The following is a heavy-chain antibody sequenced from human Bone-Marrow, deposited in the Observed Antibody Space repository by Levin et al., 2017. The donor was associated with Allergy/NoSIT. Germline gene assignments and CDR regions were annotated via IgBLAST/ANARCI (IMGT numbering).Heavy chain of an antibody. CDR3: TKHKVGNWFDP. J-gene: IGHJ5*02. CDR1: GLTFSNAW. CDR2: IKSNVNGGAT. V-gene: IGHV3-15*07. D-gene: IGHD1-26*01. Sequence: GESLKISCAASGLTFSNAWMNWVRQAPGKGLEWVGRIKSNVNGGATEYATPVQCRFTISRDDPENMVYLQMNSLKTEDTAVYYCTKHKVGNWFDPWGQGTLVTVSS.